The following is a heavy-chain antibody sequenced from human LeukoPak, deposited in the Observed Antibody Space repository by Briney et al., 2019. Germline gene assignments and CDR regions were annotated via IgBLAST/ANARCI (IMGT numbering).Heavy chain of an antibody. J-gene: IGHJ6*03. Sequence: PGGSLRLSCAASGFTFSSYAMHWVRQAPGKGLEWVAVISYDGSNKYYADSVKGRFTISRDNSKNTLYLQMNSLRAEDTAVYYCAKDGIAVADPYYYYYYMDVWGKGTTVTVSS. D-gene: IGHD6-19*01. CDR1: GFTFSSYA. CDR3: AKDGIAVADPYYYYYYMDV. CDR2: ISYDGSNK. V-gene: IGHV3-30*04.